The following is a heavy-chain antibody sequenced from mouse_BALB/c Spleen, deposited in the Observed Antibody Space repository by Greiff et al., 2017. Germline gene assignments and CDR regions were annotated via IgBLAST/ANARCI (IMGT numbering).Heavy chain of an antibody. V-gene: IGHV2-9*02. CDR2: IWAGGST. D-gene: IGHD2-1*01. CDR3: ARDHVYYGKRGLFDY. CDR1: GFSLTSYG. J-gene: IGHJ2*01. Sequence: VQGVESGPGLVAPSQSLSITCTVSGFSLTSYGVHWVRQPPGKGLEWLGVIWAGGSTNYNSALMSRLSISKDNSKSQVFLKMNSLQTDDTAMYYCARDHVYYGKRGLFDYWGQGTTLTVSS.